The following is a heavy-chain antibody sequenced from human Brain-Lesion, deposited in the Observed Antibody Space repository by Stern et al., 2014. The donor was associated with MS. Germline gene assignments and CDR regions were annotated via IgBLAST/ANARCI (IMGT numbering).Heavy chain of an antibody. J-gene: IGHJ4*02. CDR1: GYTFXXXY. Sequence: MQLXXSGAEVKKPGASVKVSCKASGYTFXXXYMHWVRQAPGQGLEWMGWINPKSGGTNYAQKFQGWVTMTRDTSINTAYMELSRLRSDDTAVYYCATYYYDSTGYNDFWGQGTLVTVSS. V-gene: IGHV1-2*04. D-gene: IGHD3-22*01. CDR3: ATYYYDSTGYNDF. CDR2: INPKSGGT.